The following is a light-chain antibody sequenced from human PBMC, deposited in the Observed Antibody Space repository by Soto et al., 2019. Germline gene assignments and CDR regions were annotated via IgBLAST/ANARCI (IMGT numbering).Light chain of an antibody. CDR2: GAS. Sequence: GLTQSPGTLSLTTGERATLSCRASQSVSSSYLAWYQQKPGQAPRLLIYGASSRATGIPDRFSGSGSGTDFTLTISRLEPEDFAVYYCQQYGSSPRTFGQGTNVDI. CDR1: QSVSSSY. V-gene: IGKV3-20*01. J-gene: IGKJ1*01. CDR3: QQYGSSPRT.